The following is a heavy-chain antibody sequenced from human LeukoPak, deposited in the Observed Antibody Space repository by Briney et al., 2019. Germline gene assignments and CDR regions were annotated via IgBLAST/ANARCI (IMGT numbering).Heavy chain of an antibody. Sequence: GASVKVSCKASGYTFTSYGISWVRQAPGQGLEWMGWISAYNGNTNYAQKLQGRVTMTTDTSTSTAYMELRSLRSDDTAVYYCVRVGWAAAVQDAFDIWGQGTMVTVSS. CDR3: VRVGWAAAVQDAFDI. D-gene: IGHD6-13*01. CDR2: ISAYNGNT. CDR1: GYTFTSYG. V-gene: IGHV1-18*01. J-gene: IGHJ3*02.